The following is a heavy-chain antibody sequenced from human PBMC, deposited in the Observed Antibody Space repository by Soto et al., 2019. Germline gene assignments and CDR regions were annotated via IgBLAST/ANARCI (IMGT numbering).Heavy chain of an antibody. CDR1: GFTFSSYA. V-gene: IGHV3-30-3*01. Sequence: GGSLRLSCAASGFTFSSYAMHWVRQALGKGLEWVAVISYDGSNKYYADSVKGRFTTSRDNSKNTLYLQMNSLRAEDTAVYYCARDLYYDFWSGSLEPYYYGMDVWGQGTTVTVS. J-gene: IGHJ6*02. D-gene: IGHD3-3*01. CDR2: ISYDGSNK. CDR3: ARDLYYDFWSGSLEPYYYGMDV.